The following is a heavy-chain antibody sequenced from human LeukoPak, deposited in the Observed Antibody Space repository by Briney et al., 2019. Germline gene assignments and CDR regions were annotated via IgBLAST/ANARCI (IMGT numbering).Heavy chain of an antibody. D-gene: IGHD4-23*01. CDR2: ISGSGGNT. CDR3: AKDQYGGNPQYYFDY. CDR1: GXXFXXXA. Sequence: GGSLRLSCAASGXXFXXXAXXXXXXAXGXXLXXVXXISGSGGNTYYADPVQRRFTISRDNSKNTLYLQMNSLQAEDTAVYYCAKDQYGGNPQYYFDYWGQGTLVTVSS. V-gene: IGHV3-23*01. J-gene: IGHJ4*02.